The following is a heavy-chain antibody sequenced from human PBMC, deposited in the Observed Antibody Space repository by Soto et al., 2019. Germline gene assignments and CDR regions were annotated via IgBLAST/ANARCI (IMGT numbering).Heavy chain of an antibody. V-gene: IGHV3-7*05. D-gene: IGHD5-18*01. J-gene: IGHJ6*02. CDR1: GFTFRTYW. CDR3: ARDGSTSWYSYDYHGMDV. CDR2: INQDGSEK. Sequence: EVQLVESGGGLVQPGGSLRLSCGASGFTFRTYWLSWVRQVPGKGLEWVANINQDGSEKNYVGSVKGRFTISRDNAKNSLHLQMSRLTAEDTALYYCARDGSTSWYSYDYHGMDVWGQGTTVTVSS.